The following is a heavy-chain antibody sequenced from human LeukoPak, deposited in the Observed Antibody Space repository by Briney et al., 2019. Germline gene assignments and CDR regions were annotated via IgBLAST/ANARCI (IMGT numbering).Heavy chain of an antibody. CDR2: IIPLFRTA. CDR3: ATNYEILSGYPKNYYFHI. J-gene: IGHJ3*02. CDR1: GGTFSSYA. V-gene: IGHV1-69*06. D-gene: IGHD3-9*01. Sequence: SVKVSCKASGGTFSSYAISWVRQAPGQGPEWMGGIIPLFRTANYAQKFQGRVAITADRSTNTAFMELSSLRSEDTAMYYCATNYEILSGYPKNYYFHIWGQGTMVTVSS.